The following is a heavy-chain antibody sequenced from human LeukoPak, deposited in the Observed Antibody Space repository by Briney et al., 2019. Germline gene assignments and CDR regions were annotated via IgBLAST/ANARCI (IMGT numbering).Heavy chain of an antibody. J-gene: IGHJ5*02. D-gene: IGHD3-22*01. CDR2: ISAYNGNT. CDR3: ARAFGDYYDSSGYHKAYSWFDP. V-gene: IGHV1-18*01. Sequence: ASVKVSCKASGYTFTSYGISWVRQAPGQGLEWMGWISAYNGNTNYAQKLQGRVTMTTDTSTSTAYMELRSLRSDDTAVYYCARAFGDYYDSSGYHKAYSWFDPWGQGTLVTVSS. CDR1: GYTFTSYG.